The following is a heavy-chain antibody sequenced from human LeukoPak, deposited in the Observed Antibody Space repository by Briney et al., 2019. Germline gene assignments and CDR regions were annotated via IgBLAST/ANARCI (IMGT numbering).Heavy chain of an antibody. CDR1: GGSFSGYY. CDR3: ARGRRWNYFCSSTSCYEHDY. D-gene: IGHD2-2*01. CDR2: INYSGST. V-gene: IGHV4-34*01. J-gene: IGHJ4*02. Sequence: SETLSLACAVYGGSFSGYYWSWIRQPPGKGLEWIGEINYSGSTNYNPSLKSRVIISVDTSKNQLSLNLSSVTAADTAVYYCARGRRWNYFCSSTSCYEHDYWGQGTLVTVSS.